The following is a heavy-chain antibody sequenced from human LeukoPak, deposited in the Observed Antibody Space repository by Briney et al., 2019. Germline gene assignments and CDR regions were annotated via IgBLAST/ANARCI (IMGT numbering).Heavy chain of an antibody. V-gene: IGHV3-30*04. D-gene: IGHD6-13*01. Sequence: GRSLRLSCAASGFTFSSYAMHWVRQAPGKGLEWVAVISYDGSNKYYADSVKGRFTISRDNSKNTLYLQMNSLRGEDTAVYYCARNRVKYSSSWSSFDYWGQGTLVTVSS. CDR2: ISYDGSNK. J-gene: IGHJ4*02. CDR1: GFTFSSYA. CDR3: ARNRVKYSSSWSSFDY.